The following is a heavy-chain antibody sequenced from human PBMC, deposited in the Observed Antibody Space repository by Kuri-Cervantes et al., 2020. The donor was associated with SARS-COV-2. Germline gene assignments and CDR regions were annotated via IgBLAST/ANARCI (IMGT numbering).Heavy chain of an antibody. Sequence: SETLSLTCTVSGGSVSSGSYYWSWIRQPPGKGLEWIGYIYYSGSTNYNPSLKSRVTISVDTSKNQFSLKLSSVTAADTAVYYCARGASYGDFDCWGQGTLVTVSS. CDR3: ARGASYGDFDC. CDR2: IYYSGST. D-gene: IGHD4-17*01. J-gene: IGHJ4*02. CDR1: GGSVSSGSYY. V-gene: IGHV4-61*01.